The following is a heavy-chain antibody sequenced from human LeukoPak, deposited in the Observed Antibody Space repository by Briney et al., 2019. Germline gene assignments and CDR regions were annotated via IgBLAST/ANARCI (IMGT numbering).Heavy chain of an antibody. V-gene: IGHV3-21*01. D-gene: IGHD3-10*01. CDR1: GFVFSTYS. Sequence: GGSLRLSCAASGFVFSTYSMNWVRQAPGKGLEWVSSISRGDNYIFYADSVKGRFTISRDNAKNSVYLQMNSLRAGDTAVYYCARGGGDYYGSDYWGQGKLVTVSS. CDR2: ISRGDNYI. J-gene: IGHJ4*02. CDR3: ARGGGDYYGSDY.